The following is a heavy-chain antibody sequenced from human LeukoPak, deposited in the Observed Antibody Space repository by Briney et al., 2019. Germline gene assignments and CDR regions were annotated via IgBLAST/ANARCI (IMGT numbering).Heavy chain of an antibody. D-gene: IGHD6-19*01. CDR3: ARRSVYSSGWYYAFDI. CDR1: GFTFSSYW. J-gene: IGHJ3*02. CDR2: INTDGSST. Sequence: PGGSLRLSCAASGFTFSSYWMHWVRQAPGKGLVWVSRINTDGSSTTYADSVKGRFTISRDNSKNTLYLQMNSLRAEDTAVYYCARRSVYSSGWYYAFDIWGQGTMVTVSS. V-gene: IGHV3-74*01.